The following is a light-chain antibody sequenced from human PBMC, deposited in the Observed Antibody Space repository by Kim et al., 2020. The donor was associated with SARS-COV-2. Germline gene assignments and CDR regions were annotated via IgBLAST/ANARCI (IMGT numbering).Light chain of an antibody. Sequence: GQSGTITCTGTSSDVGVDNYVSWYQQHPGKAPKLMIYDVSKWPSGVPDRFSGSKSGNTASLTISGLQAEDEADYYCCSYAGSYTVVFGGGTQLTVL. V-gene: IGLV2-11*01. CDR1: SSDVGVDNY. J-gene: IGLJ2*01. CDR2: DVS. CDR3: CSYAGSYTVV.